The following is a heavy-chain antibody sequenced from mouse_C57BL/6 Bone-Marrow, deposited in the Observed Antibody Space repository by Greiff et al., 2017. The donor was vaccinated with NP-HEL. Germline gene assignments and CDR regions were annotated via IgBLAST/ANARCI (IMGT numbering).Heavy chain of an antibody. V-gene: IGHV5-4*01. D-gene: IGHD2-2*01. J-gene: IGHJ1*03. Sequence: EVHLVESGGGLVKPGGSLKLSCAASGFTFSSYAMSWVRQTPEKRLEWVATISDGGSYTYYPDNVKGRFTISRDNAKNNLYLQMSHLKSEDTAMYYCARDDGYDEDGYFDVWGTGTTVTVTS. CDR1: GFTFSSYA. CDR3: ARDDGYDEDGYFDV. CDR2: ISDGGSYT.